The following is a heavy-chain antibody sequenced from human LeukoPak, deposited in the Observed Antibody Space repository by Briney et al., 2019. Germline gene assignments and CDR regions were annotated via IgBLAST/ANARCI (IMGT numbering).Heavy chain of an antibody. V-gene: IGHV4-30-2*01. CDR1: GGSLSSGGYS. J-gene: IGHJ2*01. Sequence: SETLSLTCAVSGGSLSSGGYSWIWLRQPPGKGWEWIGYIYHSGSTYYNPSLKSRVTISVDRSKNQFSLKLSSVTAADTAVYYCARKGRGFLEWSNWYFDLWGRGTLVTVSS. CDR2: IYHSGST. CDR3: ARKGRGFLEWSNWYFDL. D-gene: IGHD3-3*01.